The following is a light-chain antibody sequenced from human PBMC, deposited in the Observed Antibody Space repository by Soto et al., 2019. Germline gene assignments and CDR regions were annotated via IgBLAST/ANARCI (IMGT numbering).Light chain of an antibody. Sequence: QSALTQPASVSGSPGQSITISCTGSSSDIGGYNYVSWYQQHPGKAPKLMIYAVTNRPSGVSNRFSGSKSGNTASLTISGLQAEDDAGYYCTSYSSSGTYVEVGGGTKVTVL. CDR1: SSDIGGYNY. V-gene: IGLV2-14*01. CDR3: TSYSSSGTYVE. J-gene: IGLJ2*01. CDR2: AVT.